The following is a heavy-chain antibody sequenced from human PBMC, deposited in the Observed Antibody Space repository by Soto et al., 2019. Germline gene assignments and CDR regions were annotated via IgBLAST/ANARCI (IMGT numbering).Heavy chain of an antibody. V-gene: IGHV4-38-2*01. D-gene: IGHD3-10*01. J-gene: IGHJ5*02. CDR2: IYHSGST. Sequence: SETLSLTCAVSGYSISSGYYWGWIRQPPGKGLEWIGSIYHSGSTYYNPSLKSRVTLSVDTSKNQFSLKLSSVTAADTAVYHCARLPYGSGVNWFDPWGQGTLVTVSS. CDR3: ARLPYGSGVNWFDP. CDR1: GYSISSGYY.